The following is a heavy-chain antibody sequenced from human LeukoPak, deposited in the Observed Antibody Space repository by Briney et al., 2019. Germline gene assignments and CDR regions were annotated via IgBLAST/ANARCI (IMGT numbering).Heavy chain of an antibody. J-gene: IGHJ6*02. CDR2: IYYSGST. D-gene: IGHD2-15*01. V-gene: IGHV4-31*03. Sequence: SETLSLTCTVSGGSISSGGYYWSWIRQHPGKGLEWIGYIYYSGSTYYNPSLKSRVTISVDTSKNQFSLKLSSVTAADTAVYYCARIGYCSGGSCPGVGTYYYYYGMDVWGQGTTVTVSS. CDR1: GGSISSGGYY. CDR3: ARIGYCSGGSCPGVGTYYYYYGMDV.